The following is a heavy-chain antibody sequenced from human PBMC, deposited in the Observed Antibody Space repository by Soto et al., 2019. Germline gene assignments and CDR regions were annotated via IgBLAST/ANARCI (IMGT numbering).Heavy chain of an antibody. J-gene: IGHJ5*02. CDR1: GFSLSTSGVG. Sequence: SGPTLVNPTQTLTLTCTFSGFSLSTSGVGVGWIRQPPGKALEWLALIYWDDDKRYSPSLKSRLTITKDTSKNQVVLTMTNMDPVDTATYYCAHRQRWSYYDSIGYHYPHNENFDHWRHGTLVTVSS. CDR3: AHRQRWSYYDSIGYHYPHNENFDH. D-gene: IGHD3-22*01. CDR2: IYWDDDK. V-gene: IGHV2-5*02.